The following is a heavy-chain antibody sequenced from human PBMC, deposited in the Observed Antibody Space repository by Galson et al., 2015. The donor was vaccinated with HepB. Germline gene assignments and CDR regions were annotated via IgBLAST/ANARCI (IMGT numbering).Heavy chain of an antibody. V-gene: IGHV4-39*01. CDR2: ISYSGTT. CDR1: GVSISSSSYY. J-gene: IGHJ5*02. Sequence: SETLSLTCNVSGVSISSSSYYWGWIRQPPGKGLEWIGSISYSGTTYYNPSLKSRVTIFVDMSKNQFSLKLTSVTTADTAVYSCARQAVGYCSSTTCHGWFDPWGQGTLVTVSS. CDR3: ARQAVGYCSSTTCHGWFDP. D-gene: IGHD2-2*01.